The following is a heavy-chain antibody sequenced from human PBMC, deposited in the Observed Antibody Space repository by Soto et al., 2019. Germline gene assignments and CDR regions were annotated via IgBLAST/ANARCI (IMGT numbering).Heavy chain of an antibody. CDR1: GFTFSSYG. Sequence: GGSLRLSCAASGFTFSSYGMHWVRQAPGKGLEWVALISYDGSNKYYVDSVKGRFTISRDNSKNTLFLQMNSLRAGDMAVYYCAQDRLRGGFLTTATTNGMDVWGQGTTVTVSS. CDR2: ISYDGSNK. V-gene: IGHV3-30*18. J-gene: IGHJ6*02. D-gene: IGHD1-26*01. CDR3: AQDRLRGGFLTTATTNGMDV.